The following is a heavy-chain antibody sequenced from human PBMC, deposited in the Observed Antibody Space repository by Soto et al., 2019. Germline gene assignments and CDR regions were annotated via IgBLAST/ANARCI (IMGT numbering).Heavy chain of an antibody. V-gene: IGHV3-23*01. CDR1: GFTFSSYA. CDR3: AKRRGAGGHFDY. D-gene: IGHD2-15*01. Sequence: GGSLRLSCAASGFTFSSYAMGWVRQGPGKGLEWVAVVSIGGSTHYADSVRGRFTISRDNSKNTLSLQMNSPTAEDTAVYFCAKRRGAGGHFDYWGQGALVTVSS. CDR2: VSIGGST. J-gene: IGHJ4*02.